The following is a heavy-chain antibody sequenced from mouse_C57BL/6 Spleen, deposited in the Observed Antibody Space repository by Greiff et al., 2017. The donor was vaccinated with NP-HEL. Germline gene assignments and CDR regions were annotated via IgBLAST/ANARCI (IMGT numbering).Heavy chain of an antibody. CDR3: ARDYYGSSYFDY. J-gene: IGHJ2*01. CDR2: IYPGDGDT. Sequence: QVQLQQSGPELVKPGASVKISCKASGYAFSSSWMNWVKQRPGKGLEWIGRIYPGDGDTNYNGKFKGKATLTADKSSSTAYMQLSSLTSEDSAVYFCARDYYGSSYFDYWGQGTTLTVSS. D-gene: IGHD1-1*01. V-gene: IGHV1-82*01. CDR1: GYAFSSSW.